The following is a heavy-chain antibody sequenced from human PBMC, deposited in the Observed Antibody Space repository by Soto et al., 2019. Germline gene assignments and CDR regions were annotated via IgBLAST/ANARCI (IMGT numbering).Heavy chain of an antibody. CDR2: IKSNLDGGTT. J-gene: IGHJ4*02. CDR3: ATARRQTNYGWSKTFEF. D-gene: IGHD3-16*01. Sequence: QLVESGGGLVEPGGSLRLSCTASGLALTSDWLSWVRQVPGKGLEWLGLIKSNLDGGTTDYAAPLKGRLRLSRDDSRNTVYLQMDRLNSEDTAFYHCATARRQTNYGWSKTFEFWGQGTLVTVSS. V-gene: IGHV3-15*07. CDR1: GLALTSDW.